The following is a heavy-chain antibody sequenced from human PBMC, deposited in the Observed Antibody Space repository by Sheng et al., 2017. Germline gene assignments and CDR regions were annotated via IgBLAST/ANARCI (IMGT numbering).Heavy chain of an antibody. V-gene: IGHV4-61*02. Sequence: QVQLQESGPGLVKPSQTLSLTCTVSGGSISSGSYYWSWIRQPAGKGLEWIGRIYTSGSTNYNPSLKSRVTISVDTSKNQFSLKLSSVTAADTAVYYCAREGRGYIEDYWGQGNAGHRLL. CDR3: AREGRGYIEDY. D-gene: IGHD5-12*01. J-gene: IGHJ4*02. CDR2: IYTSGST. CDR1: GGSISSGSYY.